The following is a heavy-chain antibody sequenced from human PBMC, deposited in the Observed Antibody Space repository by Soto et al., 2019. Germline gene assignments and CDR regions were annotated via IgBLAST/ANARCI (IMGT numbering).Heavy chain of an antibody. D-gene: IGHD3-3*01. CDR3: ARDNYKDFWSGSYSYGMDV. J-gene: IGHJ6*02. V-gene: IGHV1-2*04. Sequence: ASVKVSCKASGYTFTGYYMHWVRQAPGQGLEWMGWINPNSGGTNYAQKFQGWVTMTRDTSISTAYMELSRLRSDDTAVYYCARDNYKDFWSGSYSYGMDVWGQGTTVTVSS. CDR1: GYTFTGYY. CDR2: INPNSGGT.